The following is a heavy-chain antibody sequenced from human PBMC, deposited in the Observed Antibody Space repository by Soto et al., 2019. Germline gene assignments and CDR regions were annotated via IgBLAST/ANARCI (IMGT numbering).Heavy chain of an antibody. Sequence: ASVKVSCKASGYTFSSFGISWVRQAPGQGLEWMGWIGTYDGDTDYARKLQGRVTMTTDTSTSTAYMDLTSLRSDDTAMYYCARDRGYSPDSFDVWGQGTLVTVSS. D-gene: IGHD5-18*01. CDR1: GYTFSSFG. V-gene: IGHV1-18*01. CDR2: IGTYDGDT. CDR3: ARDRGYSPDSFDV. J-gene: IGHJ3*01.